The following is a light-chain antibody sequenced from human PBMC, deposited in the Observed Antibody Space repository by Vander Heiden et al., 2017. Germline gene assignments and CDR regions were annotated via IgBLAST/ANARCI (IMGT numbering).Light chain of an antibody. CDR2: WAS. CDR3: QQYYSSPFT. J-gene: IGKJ3*01. Sequence: DLVMTQSPDSLPVSLGERATNNCKSSQSVFYSSNNKNYLTWYQQKPGHPPKLLIYWASTRESGVPDRFSGSGSGTDFTLTISSLQAEDVAVYYCQQYYSSPFTFGPGTKVDIK. V-gene: IGKV4-1*01. CDR1: QSVFYSSNNKNY.